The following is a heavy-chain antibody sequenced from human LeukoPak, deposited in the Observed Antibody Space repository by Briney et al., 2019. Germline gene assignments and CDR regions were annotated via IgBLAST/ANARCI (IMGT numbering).Heavy chain of an antibody. D-gene: IGHD2-2*01. Sequence: GASVKVSCKASGYTFTSYGISWVRQAPGQGLEWMGWISAYNGNTNYAQKLQGRVTMTTDTSTSTAYMELRSLRSDDTAVYYCAREGLREAMPNVEYYYYYGMDVWGQGTTVTVS. CDR2: ISAYNGNT. V-gene: IGHV1-18*01. J-gene: IGHJ6*02. CDR1: GYTFTSYG. CDR3: AREGLREAMPNVEYYYYYGMDV.